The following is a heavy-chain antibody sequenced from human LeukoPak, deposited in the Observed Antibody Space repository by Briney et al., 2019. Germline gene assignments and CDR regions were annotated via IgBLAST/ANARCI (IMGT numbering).Heavy chain of an antibody. V-gene: IGHV3-23*01. D-gene: IGHD4/OR15-4a*01. Sequence: GGSLRLSCAASGFTLSSYAMSWVRPAPGKGLEWVSGISSGGSEIYYADSAKGRFTISRDNSKNTLYLQMNSLRVEDTAVYYCAKSYGAVWYAAYFQHWGQGAVVTISS. CDR2: ISSGGSEI. CDR3: AKSYGAVWYAAYFQH. J-gene: IGHJ1*01. CDR1: GFTLSSYA.